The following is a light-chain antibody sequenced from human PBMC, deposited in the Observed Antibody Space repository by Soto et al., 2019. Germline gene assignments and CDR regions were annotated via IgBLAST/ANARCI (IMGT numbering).Light chain of an antibody. J-gene: IGKJ5*01. CDR2: GAS. CDR1: QPVSDK. CDR3: QQYDQWPIT. Sequence: LVMTQSPATLSVSPGVGATLSCWASQPVSDKLAWYQQKVGQAPRLLIYGASARALEIPARFSGSGSGTELTFTITSLQSEDFAVYFCQQYDQWPITFGQGTRLEIK. V-gene: IGKV3-15*01.